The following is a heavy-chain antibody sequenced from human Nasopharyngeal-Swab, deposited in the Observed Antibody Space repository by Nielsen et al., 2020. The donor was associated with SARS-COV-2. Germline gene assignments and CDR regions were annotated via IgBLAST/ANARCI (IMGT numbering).Heavy chain of an antibody. V-gene: IGHV3-74*01. J-gene: IGHJ4*02. CDR3: GKFPVNGPIVFDY. Sequence: GESLKISCGASGFTFGSYWMHWVRQAPEKGPVWVSGISADGSSPRYADSVRGRFTISRDNAKNTLFLQMNSLRVEDTAVYYCGKFPVNGPIVFDYWDQGTLVTVSS. CDR2: ISADGSSP. D-gene: IGHD1-26*01. CDR1: GFTFGSYW.